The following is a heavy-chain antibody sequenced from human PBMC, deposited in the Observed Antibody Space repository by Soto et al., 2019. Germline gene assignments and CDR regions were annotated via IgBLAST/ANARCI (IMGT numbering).Heavy chain of an antibody. D-gene: IGHD1-1*01. CDR2: FDPEDGET. CDR1: AYTLTELS. CDR3: ARLLKGGGVNENWFDP. V-gene: IGHV1-24*01. Sequence: ASVKLSCKVSAYTLTELSMHWVRQAPGKGLEWMGGFDPEDGETIYAQKFQGRVTMTEDTSTDTAYMELRSLRSDDTAVYYCARLLKGGGVNENWFDPWGQGTLVTVSS. J-gene: IGHJ5*02.